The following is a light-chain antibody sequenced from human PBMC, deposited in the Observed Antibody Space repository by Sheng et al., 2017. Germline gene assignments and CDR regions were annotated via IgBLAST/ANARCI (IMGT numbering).Light chain of an antibody. J-gene: IGLJ2*01. CDR1: KLGDKY. V-gene: IGLV3-1*01. CDR3: QAWDSSTVV. Sequence: SYELTQPPSVSVSPGQTASITCSGDKLGDKYACWYQQKPGQSPVLVIYQDNKRPSGIPERFSGCNSGNTATLTISGTQAMDEADYYCQAWDSSTVVFGGGTKLTVL. CDR2: QDN.